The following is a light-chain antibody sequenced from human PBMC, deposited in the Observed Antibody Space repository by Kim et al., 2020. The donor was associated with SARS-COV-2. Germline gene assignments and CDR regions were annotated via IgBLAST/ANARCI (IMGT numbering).Light chain of an antibody. CDR1: SSDVGGYNY. V-gene: IGLV2-11*01. J-gene: IGLJ2*01. CDR3: CSYAGSVV. CDR2: DVS. Sequence: SPGQSVTISCPGTSSDVGGYNYVSWYQQHPGKAPKLMIYDVSKRPSGVPYRFSGSKSGNTASLTISGLQAEDEADYYCCSYAGSVVFGGGTQLTVL.